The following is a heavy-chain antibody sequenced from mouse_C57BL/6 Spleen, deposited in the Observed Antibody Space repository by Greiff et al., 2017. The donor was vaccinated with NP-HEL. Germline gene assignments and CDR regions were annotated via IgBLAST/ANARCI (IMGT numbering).Heavy chain of an antibody. CDR1: GFTFSDYG. Sequence: EVQVVESGGGLVQPGGSLKLSCAASGFTFSDYGMEWVRQAPRKGPEWVAFISNLAYSIYYADTVTGRFTISRENAKNTLYLEMSSLRSEDTAMYYCARPLDSSEAFYYAMDYWGQGTSVTVSS. V-gene: IGHV5-15*01. CDR2: ISNLAYSI. J-gene: IGHJ4*01. D-gene: IGHD3-2*02. CDR3: ARPLDSSEAFYYAMDY.